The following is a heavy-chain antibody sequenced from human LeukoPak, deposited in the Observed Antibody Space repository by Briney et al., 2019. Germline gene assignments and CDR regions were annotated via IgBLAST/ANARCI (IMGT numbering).Heavy chain of an antibody. J-gene: IGHJ6*02. CDR1: GFTFSSYA. D-gene: IGHD3-22*01. CDR3: AKSSGPGGYYYYGMDV. CDR2: ISGDGGIT. V-gene: IGHV3-23*01. Sequence: GGSARLSCAASGFTFSSYAMSWVRQAPGKGLEWVSAISGDGGITYYADSVRGRFTISRDNSKSTLYLQMNSLRAEDTAVYYCAKSSGPGGYYYYGMDVWGQGTTVTVSS.